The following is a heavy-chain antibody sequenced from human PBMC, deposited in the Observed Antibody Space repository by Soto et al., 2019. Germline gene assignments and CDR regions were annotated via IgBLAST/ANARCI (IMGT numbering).Heavy chain of an antibody. Sequence: SETLSLTCAVYGGSFSGYYWSWIRQPPGKGLEWIGEINHSGSTNYNPSLKSRVTISVDTSKNQFSLKLSSVTAADTAVYYCARGLGAARSGFDPWGQGTLVTVSS. V-gene: IGHV4-34*01. CDR2: INHSGST. CDR3: ARGLGAARSGFDP. J-gene: IGHJ5*02. CDR1: GGSFSGYY. D-gene: IGHD6-6*01.